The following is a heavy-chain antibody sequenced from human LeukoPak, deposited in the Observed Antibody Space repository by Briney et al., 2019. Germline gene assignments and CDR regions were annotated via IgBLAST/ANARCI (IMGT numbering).Heavy chain of an antibody. CDR3: AREGLNNYGYFDY. Sequence: ASVKVSCKASGYTFTGYYMHWVRQAPGQGLEWMGWINPNSGGTNYALKFQGRVTMTRDTSISTAYMELSRLTSDDTAVYYCAREGLNNYGYFDYWGQGTLVTVSS. CDR1: GYTFTGYY. D-gene: IGHD3-16*01. CDR2: INPNSGGT. V-gene: IGHV1-2*02. J-gene: IGHJ4*02.